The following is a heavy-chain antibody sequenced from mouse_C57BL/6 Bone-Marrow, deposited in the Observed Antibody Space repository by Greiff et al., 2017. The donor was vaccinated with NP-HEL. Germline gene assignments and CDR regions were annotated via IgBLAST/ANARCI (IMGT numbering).Heavy chain of an antibody. V-gene: IGHV2-5*01. D-gene: IGHD1-1*01. CDR1: GFSLTSYG. Sequence: VQLQESGPGLVQPSQSLSITCTVSGFSLTSYGVHWVRQSPGKGLEWLGVIWRGGSTDYNAAFMSRLSITKDNSKSQVFFKMNSLQADDTAIYYCAKKGEYYGSSYWYFDVWGTGTTVTVSS. CDR2: IWRGGST. CDR3: AKKGEYYGSSYWYFDV. J-gene: IGHJ1*03.